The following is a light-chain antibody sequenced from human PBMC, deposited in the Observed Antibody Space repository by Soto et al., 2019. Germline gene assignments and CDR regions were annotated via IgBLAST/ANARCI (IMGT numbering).Light chain of an antibody. CDR2: DAS. V-gene: IGKV1-5*01. J-gene: IGKJ1*01. CDR3: QQYDSFPWT. CDR1: QDISKW. Sequence: DIQMTQSPSTLSASVGDRVASTCRASQDISKWLAWYQQKPGKPPKLLIYDASGLDSGVPSRFSGSGYGTEFTLTISGLQPEDFDTFYCQQYDSFPWTLGPGTKVDIK.